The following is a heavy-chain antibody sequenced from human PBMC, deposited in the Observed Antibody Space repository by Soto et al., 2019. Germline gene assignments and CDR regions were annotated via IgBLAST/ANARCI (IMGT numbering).Heavy chain of an antibody. D-gene: IGHD3-10*01. J-gene: IGHJ5*02. CDR3: ARGVGSGSYYNQYNWFDP. V-gene: IGHV1-18*01. CDR2: ISAYNGKT. Sequence: QVQLVQSGAEVKKPGASVKVSCKASGYTFTNYGISWVRQAPGQGLEWMGWISAYNGKTKYAQKLQGRVTMTTDTXTXTXXMELRSLRSDDTAVYYCARGVGSGSYYNQYNWFDPWGQGTLVTVSS. CDR1: GYTFTNYG.